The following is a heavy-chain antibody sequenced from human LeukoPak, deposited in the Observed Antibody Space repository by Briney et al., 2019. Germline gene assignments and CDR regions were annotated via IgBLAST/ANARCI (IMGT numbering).Heavy chain of an antibody. J-gene: IGHJ4*02. Sequence: GASVKVSCKASGGTFSSYAISWVRQTPGQGLEWMGGIIPIFGTANYAQKFQGRVTITADESTSTAYMELSSLRSEDTAVYYCASGTVTTGGYYFDYWGQGTLVTVSS. CDR2: IIPIFGTA. V-gene: IGHV1-69*13. CDR3: ASGTVTTGGYYFDY. CDR1: GGTFSSYA. D-gene: IGHD4-17*01.